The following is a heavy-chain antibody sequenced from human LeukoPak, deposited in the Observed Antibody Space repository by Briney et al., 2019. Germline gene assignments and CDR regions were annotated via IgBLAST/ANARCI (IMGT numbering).Heavy chain of an antibody. J-gene: IGHJ4*02. V-gene: IGHV1-69*06. CDR3: AKDMKPNLGAAAGPFDY. Sequence: ASVKVSCKASGGTFSSYAISWVRQAPGQGLEWMGGIIPIFGTANYAQKFQGRVTITADKSTSTAYMELSSLGSEDTALYYCAKDMKPNLGAAAGPFDYWGQGTLVTVSS. D-gene: IGHD6-13*01. CDR1: GGTFSSYA. CDR2: IIPIFGTA.